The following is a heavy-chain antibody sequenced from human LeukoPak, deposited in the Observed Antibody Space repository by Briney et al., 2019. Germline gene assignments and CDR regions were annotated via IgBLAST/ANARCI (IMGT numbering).Heavy chain of an antibody. Sequence: SETLSLTCTVSGGSISGSDYYWTWIRQPPGKGLEWLASIYYSGSTYYNPSLKSRVTISVDTSKNQFSLKLSSVTAADTAVYYCASIVVVTAILHWGQGTLVTVS. V-gene: IGHV4-39*01. J-gene: IGHJ1*01. D-gene: IGHD2-21*02. CDR1: GGSISGSDYY. CDR2: IYYSGST. CDR3: ASIVVVTAILH.